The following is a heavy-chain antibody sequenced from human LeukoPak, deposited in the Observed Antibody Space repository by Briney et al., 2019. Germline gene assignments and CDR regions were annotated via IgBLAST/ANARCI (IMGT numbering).Heavy chain of an antibody. J-gene: IGHJ6*03. CDR3: ARQGLTSYMDV. V-gene: IGHV4-4*07. CDR1: GDSISSYY. Sequence: SETLSLACSVSGDSISSYYWNWIRQPAGKGLEWIGRMYVSGSTNYNRSLMSRVAMSVDTSKNQFSLKLSSVTAADTAVYYCARQGLTSYMDVWGKGTTVTVS. CDR2: MYVSGST.